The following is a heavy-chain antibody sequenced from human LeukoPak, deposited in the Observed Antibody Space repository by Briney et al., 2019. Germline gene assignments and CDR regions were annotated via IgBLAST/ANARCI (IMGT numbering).Heavy chain of an antibody. CDR2: INHSGST. V-gene: IGHV4-34*01. D-gene: IGHD6-13*01. Sequence: PSETLSLTCAVYGGSFSGYYWSWIRQPPGKGLEWIGEINHSGSTNYNPSLKSRVTISVDTSKNQFSLKLSSVTAADTAGYYCARGVEAAAVDYYYYMDVWGKGTTVTVPS. CDR1: GGSFSGYY. J-gene: IGHJ6*03. CDR3: ARGVEAAAVDYYYYMDV.